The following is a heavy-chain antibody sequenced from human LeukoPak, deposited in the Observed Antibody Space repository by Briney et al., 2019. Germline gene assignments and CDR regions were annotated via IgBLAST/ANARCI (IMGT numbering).Heavy chain of an antibody. J-gene: IGHJ6*03. CDR2: IDWDDDK. CDR3: ARMGSYYRAGYYYYYMDV. D-gene: IGHD3-10*01. V-gene: IGHV2-70*11. CDR1: GFSLSTSGMC. Sequence: SGPALVKPTQTLTLTCTCSGFSLSTSGMCVSWIRQPPGKALEWLARIDWDDDKYYSTSLKTRLTISKDTSKNQVVLTMTNMDPVDTATYYCARMGSYYRAGYYYYYMDVWGKGTTVTVSS.